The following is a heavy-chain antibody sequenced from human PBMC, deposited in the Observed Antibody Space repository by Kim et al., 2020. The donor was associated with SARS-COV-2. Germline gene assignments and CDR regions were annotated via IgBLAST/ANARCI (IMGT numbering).Heavy chain of an antibody. V-gene: IGHV4-31*03. J-gene: IGHJ6*03. CDR3: ARTRSSTSLSPDYYMDV. CDR2: IYYSGST. CDR1: GGSISSGGYY. Sequence: SETLSLTCTVSGGSISSGGYYWSWIRQHPGKGLEWIGYIYYSGSTYYNPSLKSRVTISVDTSKNQFSLKLSSVTAADTAVYYCARTRSSTSLSPDYYMDVWGKGTTVTVSS. D-gene: IGHD2-2*01.